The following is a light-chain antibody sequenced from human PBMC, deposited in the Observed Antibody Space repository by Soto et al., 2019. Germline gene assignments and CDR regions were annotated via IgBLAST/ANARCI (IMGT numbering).Light chain of an antibody. V-gene: IGKV3-20*01. CDR2: GAT. Sequence: IVLTQFPGTLSLSAGERATLSFRPSLSISSTYSTWYHQRPGQAPGLLILGATRRAAGIPEWFSGSGSGTYFSITISVVDDEVGVVYCMQHLESARWTFGLGTKVDIK. J-gene: IGKJ1*01. CDR1: LSISSTY. CDR3: QHLESARWT.